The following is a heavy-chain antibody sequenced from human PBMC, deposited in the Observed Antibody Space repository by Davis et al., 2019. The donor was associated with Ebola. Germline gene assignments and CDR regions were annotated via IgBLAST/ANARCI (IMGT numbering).Heavy chain of an antibody. Sequence: PSETLSLTCAVSGGSFSGYYWNWIRQPPGKGLEWIGQINHIGRTKYNPSLNSRVSISIDTASNQFSLNLNSVTAADTAVYYCARSDGIKLWLFQAWGQGMLVTVSS. CDR1: GGSFSGYY. CDR2: INHIGRT. CDR3: ARSDGIKLWLFQA. J-gene: IGHJ4*02. V-gene: IGHV4-34*01. D-gene: IGHD3-10*01.